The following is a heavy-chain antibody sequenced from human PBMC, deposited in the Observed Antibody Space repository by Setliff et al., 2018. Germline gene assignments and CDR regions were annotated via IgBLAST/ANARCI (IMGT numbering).Heavy chain of an antibody. CDR3: ARSGSYGMRYWFDH. V-gene: IGHV1-2*02. CDR1: GYTFTGYY. Sequence: ASVKVSCKASGYTFTGYYVHWVRQAPGQGLEWMGWINPNSGGTNYAQRFQGRVTMTRDTSISTAYMELSRLRSDDTAVYYCARSGSYGMRYWFDHWGQGTLVTVSS. J-gene: IGHJ5*02. CDR2: INPNSGGT. D-gene: IGHD1-26*01.